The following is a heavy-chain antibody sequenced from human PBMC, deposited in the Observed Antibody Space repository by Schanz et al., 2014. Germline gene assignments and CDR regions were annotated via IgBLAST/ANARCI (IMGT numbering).Heavy chain of an antibody. Sequence: QVQLVESGGGLVKPGGSLILSCAASRLTFANEDIHWIRQAPGKGLEWLSYISRDGTTSYYADSVKGRFTISRDNAKNSLYLEMTSLRGEDTAVYYCARENLNWEAFDIWGQGTVVTVSS. CDR1: RLTFANED. CDR3: ARENLNWEAFDI. D-gene: IGHD7-27*01. J-gene: IGHJ3*02. V-gene: IGHV3-11*01. CDR2: ISRDGTTS.